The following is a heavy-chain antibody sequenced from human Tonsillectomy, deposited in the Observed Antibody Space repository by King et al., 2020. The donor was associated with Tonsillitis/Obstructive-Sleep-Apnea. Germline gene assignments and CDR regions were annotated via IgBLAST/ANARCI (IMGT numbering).Heavy chain of an antibody. CDR1: GFTFSSYA. V-gene: IGHV3-23*04. CDR3: AKVAASSGLLRYNWFDP. CDR2: ISGSGGST. J-gene: IGHJ5*02. Sequence: VQLVESGGGLVQPGGSLRLSCAASGFTFSSYAMSWVRQAPGKGLEWVSAISGSGGSTYYADSVKGRFTISRDNSKNTLYLQMNSLRAEDTAVYYCAKVAASSGLLRYNWFDPWGQGTLVTVSS. D-gene: IGHD6-19*01.